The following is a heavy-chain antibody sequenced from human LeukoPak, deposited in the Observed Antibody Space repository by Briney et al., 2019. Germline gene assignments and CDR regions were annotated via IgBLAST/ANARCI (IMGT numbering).Heavy chain of an antibody. CDR2: MNPNSGNT. CDR3: VRGAKCSGGGCDSKEYVYYFDY. Sequence: GASVKVSCKASGYTFTSYDINWVGQATGQGLEWMGWMNPNSGNTGYAQKFQGRVTITRNTSISTAYMELSSLRSDDTAVYYCVRGAKCSGGGCDSKEYVYYFDYWGQGTLVTVSS. D-gene: IGHD6-25*01. J-gene: IGHJ4*02. CDR1: GYTFTSYD. V-gene: IGHV1-8*03.